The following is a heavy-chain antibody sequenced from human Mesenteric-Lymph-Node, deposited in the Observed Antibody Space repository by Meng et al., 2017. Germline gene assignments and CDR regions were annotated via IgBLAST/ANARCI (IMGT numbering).Heavy chain of an antibody. CDR1: GFTFSSYE. V-gene: IGHV3-21*05. CDR2: ISSSGSYI. J-gene: IGHJ4*02. CDR3: ARDGNVVGDYTGFDY. D-gene: IGHD2-21*01. Sequence: GESLKISCAASGFTFSSYEMNWVRQAPGKGLEWVSYISSSGSYIYYADSVKGRFTISRDNAKNSLYLQMNSLRAEDTAVYDGARDGNVVGDYTGFDYWGQGTLVTVSS.